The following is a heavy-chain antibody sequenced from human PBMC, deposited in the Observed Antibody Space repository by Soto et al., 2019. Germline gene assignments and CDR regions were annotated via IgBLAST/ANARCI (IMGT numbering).Heavy chain of an antibody. CDR1: GFTFSDYY. D-gene: IGHD3-10*01. J-gene: IGHJ4*02. CDR3: AKRGSGSYFDY. V-gene: IGHV3-11*03. Sequence: GGSLRLSCAASGFTFSDYYMSWIRQAPGKGLEWVSYISSSSSYTNYADSVKGRFSISRDNAKNSLYLQMNSLRAEDTAVYYCAKRGSGSYFDYWGQGTLVTVSS. CDR2: ISSSSSYT.